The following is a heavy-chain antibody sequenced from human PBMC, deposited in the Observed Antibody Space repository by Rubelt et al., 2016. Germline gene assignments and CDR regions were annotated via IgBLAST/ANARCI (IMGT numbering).Heavy chain of an antibody. Sequence: QVQLVQSGAEVKKPGASVKVSCKASGYTFTSYGISWVRQAPGQGLEWMGWISAYNGNTNYAQKLQGRVTMTTDTSTSTAYMELRSLRSDDTAVYYCARGAELRRGYCSGGSCYSVGGYWGQGTLVTVSS. J-gene: IGHJ4*02. CDR3: ARGAELRRGYCSGGSCYSVGGY. D-gene: IGHD2-15*01. CDR1: GYTFTSYG. CDR2: ISAYNGNT. V-gene: IGHV1-18*01.